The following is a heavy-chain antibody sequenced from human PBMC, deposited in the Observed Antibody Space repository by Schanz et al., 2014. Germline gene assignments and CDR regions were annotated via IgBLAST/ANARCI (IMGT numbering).Heavy chain of an antibody. Sequence: QVQLVESGGGVVRPGRSLRLSCAASGFTFNNYGMHWVRQAPGKGLEWVAVIWYDGTDRYYADSVKGRFTISRDNAKNTMYLQMNSLRAEDTAVYYCVKDLQRELLRDDHYYGMDVWGQGTTV. CDR2: IWYDGTDR. CDR1: GFTFNNYG. CDR3: VKDLQRELLRDDHYYGMDV. V-gene: IGHV3-33*03. J-gene: IGHJ6*02. D-gene: IGHD1-26*01.